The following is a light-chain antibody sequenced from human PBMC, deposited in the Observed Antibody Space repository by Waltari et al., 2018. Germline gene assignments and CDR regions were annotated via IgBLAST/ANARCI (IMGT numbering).Light chain of an antibody. CDR3: CSYAGNYTFYV. CDR2: DVN. V-gene: IGLV2-11*01. J-gene: IGLJ1*01. Sequence: QSALTQPRSVSGSPGQSVTISCTGTSNDVGGYNYVSWYQHHPGKAPKLTIYDVNKGPSGVPDRFSASKSGNTASLTISGLQAEDEADYYCCSYAGNYTFYVFGTGTKVTVL. CDR1: SNDVGGYNY.